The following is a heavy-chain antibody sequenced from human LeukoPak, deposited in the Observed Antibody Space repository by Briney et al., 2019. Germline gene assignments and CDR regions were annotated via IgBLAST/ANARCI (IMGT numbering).Heavy chain of an antibody. Sequence: PGGSLRLSCAASGFTFSDYYMSWIRQAPGKGLEWVSIIYGGGSTYYADSVKGRFTISRDNSKNTVYLLMSSLRAEDTAVYYCASAPITIFAVVIDWGQGTLVTVSS. CDR1: GFTFSDYY. CDR2: IYGGGST. J-gene: IGHJ4*02. V-gene: IGHV3-53*01. D-gene: IGHD3-3*01. CDR3: ASAPITIFAVVID.